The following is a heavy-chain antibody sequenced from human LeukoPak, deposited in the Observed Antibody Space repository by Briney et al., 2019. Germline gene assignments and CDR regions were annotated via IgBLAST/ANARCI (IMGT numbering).Heavy chain of an antibody. D-gene: IGHD6-13*01. CDR3: ATDNPAAGLYYYYGMDV. J-gene: IGHJ6*02. CDR2: ISAYNGNT. Sequence: ASVKVSCKASGYTFTSYGISWVRQAPGQGLEWMGWISAYNGNTNYAHKLQGRVTMTTDTSTSTAYMELRSLRSDDTAVYYCATDNPAAGLYYYYGMDVWGQGTTVTVSS. CDR1: GYTFTSYG. V-gene: IGHV1-18*01.